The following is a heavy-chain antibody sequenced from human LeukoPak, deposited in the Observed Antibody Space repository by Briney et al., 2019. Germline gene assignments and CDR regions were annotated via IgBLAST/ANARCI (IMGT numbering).Heavy chain of an antibody. CDR2: MNPNSSNT. J-gene: IGHJ6*03. CDR3: ASAKVMQTEYYYMDV. Sequence: RASVKASCKASGYTFTSYEINRVRQATGQGLESMGCMNPNSSNTGYAQKFQGRVTMTRNTSIRTAYMELSSLRSEDTAVYYCASAKVMQTEYYYMDVWGKGTTVTVSS. V-gene: IGHV1-8*01. CDR1: GYTFTSYE. D-gene: IGHD4/OR15-4a*01.